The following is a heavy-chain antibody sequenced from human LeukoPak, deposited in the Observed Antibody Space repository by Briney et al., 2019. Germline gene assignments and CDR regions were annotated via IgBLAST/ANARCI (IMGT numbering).Heavy chain of an antibody. D-gene: IGHD7-27*01. CDR3: ARDLAWGAFDY. Sequence: GGSLRLSCAASGFTFSNYVMNWARQAPGKGLEWVSAITASGGSTYYADPVRGRFTISRDNSKNTLYLQMNSLRAEDTAVYYCARDLAWGAFDYWGQGTLVTVSS. J-gene: IGHJ4*02. CDR2: ITASGGST. V-gene: IGHV3-23*01. CDR1: GFTFSNYV.